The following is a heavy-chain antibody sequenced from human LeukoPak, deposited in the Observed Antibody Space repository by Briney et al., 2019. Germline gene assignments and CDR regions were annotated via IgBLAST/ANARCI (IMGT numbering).Heavy chain of an antibody. J-gene: IGHJ4*02. CDR1: GFTFSSYA. D-gene: IGHD4-17*01. V-gene: IGHV3-23*01. CDR2: ISGSGGST. Sequence: GGSLRLSCAASGFTFSSYAMSWVRQAPGKGLVWVSAISGSGGSTYYADSVKGRFTISRDNSKNTLYLQMNSLRAEDTAVYYCAKQKQDGDYVGGDYWGQGTLVTVSS. CDR3: AKQKQDGDYVGGDY.